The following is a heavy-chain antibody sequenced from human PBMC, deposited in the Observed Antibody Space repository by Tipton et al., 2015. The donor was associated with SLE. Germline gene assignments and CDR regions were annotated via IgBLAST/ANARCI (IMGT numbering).Heavy chain of an antibody. CDR2: IYYSGST. D-gene: IGHD3-10*01. Sequence: TLSLTCTVPGGSISPYYWTWVRQPPGKGLEWIGFIYYSGSTNYNPSLKSRVTISVDTSENQVSLNLGSVTAADTAIYYCARGGRELVVFTWFDRWGQGTLVTVSS. CDR3: ARGGRELVVFTWFDR. CDR1: GGSISPYY. V-gene: IGHV4-59*12. J-gene: IGHJ5*02.